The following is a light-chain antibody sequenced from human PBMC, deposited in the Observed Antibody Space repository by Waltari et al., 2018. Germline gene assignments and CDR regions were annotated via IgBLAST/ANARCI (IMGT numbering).Light chain of an antibody. CDR1: SSNIGSSY. CDR3: AAWDDSLSVNWV. J-gene: IGLJ3*02. V-gene: IGLV1-47*01. CDR2: RSN. Sequence: QSVLTQPPSASGTPGQRVTISCSGSSSNIGSSYVYGYPHLPGTAPKLLIYRSNQRPSGVPDRFSGSKSGTSASLAISGLRSEDEADYYCAAWDDSLSVNWVFGGGTKLTVL.